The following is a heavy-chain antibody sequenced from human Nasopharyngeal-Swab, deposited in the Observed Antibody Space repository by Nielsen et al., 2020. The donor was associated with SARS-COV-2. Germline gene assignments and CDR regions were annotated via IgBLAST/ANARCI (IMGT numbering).Heavy chain of an antibody. D-gene: IGHD1-1*01. Sequence: ASVKVSCKASGCTFTGHYMHWVRQAPGQGLEWMGRINPNSGGTNYAQKFQGRVTMTRDTSISTAYMELSSLRSEDTAVYYCAADLARTTGTTNWGQGTLVTVSS. J-gene: IGHJ4*02. CDR1: GCTFTGHY. CDR2: INPNSGGT. CDR3: AADLARTTGTTN. V-gene: IGHV1-2*06.